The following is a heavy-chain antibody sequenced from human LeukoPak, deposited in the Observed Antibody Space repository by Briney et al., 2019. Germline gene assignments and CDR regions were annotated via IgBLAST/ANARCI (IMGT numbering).Heavy chain of an antibody. V-gene: IGHV1-24*01. CDR3: ATWGWGRSPRWFDP. CDR2: FDPEDGET. Sequence: ASVKVSCKVSGYTLTELSMHWVRQAPGKGLEWMGGFDPEDGETIYAQKFQGRVTMTEDTSTDTAYMELSSLRSEDTAVYHCATWGWGRSPRWFDPWGQGTLVTVSS. CDR1: GYTLTELS. D-gene: IGHD3-16*01. J-gene: IGHJ5*02.